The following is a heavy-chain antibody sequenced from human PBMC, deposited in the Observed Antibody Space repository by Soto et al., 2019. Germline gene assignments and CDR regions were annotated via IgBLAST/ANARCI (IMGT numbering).Heavy chain of an antibody. Sequence: QVQLQESGPGLVKPSETLSLTCTVSGVSISTYYWTWIRQPPGKGLEWIGQVFYSGNTNYNPSLRSRVTISVDASRNQFSLRLSSVTAADTAMYSCASRDYNDAFDIWGQGTLVTVSS. D-gene: IGHD4-4*01. CDR1: GVSISTYY. CDR3: ASRDYNDAFDI. V-gene: IGHV4-59*01. CDR2: VFYSGNT. J-gene: IGHJ3*02.